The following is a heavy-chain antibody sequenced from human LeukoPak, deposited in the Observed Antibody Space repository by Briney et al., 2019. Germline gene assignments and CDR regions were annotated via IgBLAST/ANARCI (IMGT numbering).Heavy chain of an antibody. Sequence: SETLSLTCAVYGGSFSGYYWSWIRQPPGKGLEWIGEINHSGSTNYNPSLKSRVTISVDTSKNQFSLKLSSVTAADTAVYYCARAGTAMVPLYYYYYMDVWGKGTTVTVSS. CDR1: GGSFSGYY. D-gene: IGHD5-18*01. CDR2: INHSGST. J-gene: IGHJ6*03. V-gene: IGHV4-34*01. CDR3: ARAGTAMVPLYYYYYMDV.